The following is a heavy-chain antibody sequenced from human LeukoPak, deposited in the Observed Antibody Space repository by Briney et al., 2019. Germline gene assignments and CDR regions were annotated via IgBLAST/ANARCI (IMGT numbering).Heavy chain of an antibody. D-gene: IGHD6-6*01. J-gene: IGHJ4*02. CDR2: ISYDESNK. CDR1: GFTFSSSA. V-gene: IGHV3-30*03. Sequence: GGSLRLSCAASGFTFSSSAMHWVRQAPGKGLEWVAVISYDESNKYYADSVKGRFTISRDNSKNTLYLQMNSLRAEDTAVYYCARGPSIAARPGFGYWGQGTLVTVSS. CDR3: ARGPSIAARPGFGY.